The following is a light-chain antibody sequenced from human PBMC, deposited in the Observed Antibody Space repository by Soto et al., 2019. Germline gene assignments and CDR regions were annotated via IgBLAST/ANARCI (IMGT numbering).Light chain of an antibody. Sequence: EIVMTQSPSTVSVSPGERVTLSCRASQSVSSNLAWYQQKPGQAPRLLLYGVSSRATGIPARSSGSGSGTDFTLTISSLEPEDFAVYYCQQRSSWPLTFGGGTKVDIK. CDR3: QQRSSWPLT. J-gene: IGKJ4*01. V-gene: IGKV3-11*01. CDR2: GVS. CDR1: QSVSSN.